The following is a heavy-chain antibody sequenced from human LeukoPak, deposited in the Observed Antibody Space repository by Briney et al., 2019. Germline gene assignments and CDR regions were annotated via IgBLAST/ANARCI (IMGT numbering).Heavy chain of an antibody. CDR2: IGGSGGST. Sequence: GGSLRLSCAASGLTFSIFAMSWVRQAPGKGLEWVSTIGGSGGSTYYADSVKGRFTISRDDSQNTLYLQMNNLRVEDTAVYYCARAPSGWNFDCWGQGALVTVST. J-gene: IGHJ4*02. CDR1: GLTFSIFA. V-gene: IGHV3-23*01. D-gene: IGHD6-19*01. CDR3: ARAPSGWNFDC.